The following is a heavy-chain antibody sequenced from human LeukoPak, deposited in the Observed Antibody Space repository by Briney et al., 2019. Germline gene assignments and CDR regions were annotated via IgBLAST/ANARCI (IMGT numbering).Heavy chain of an antibody. CDR2: INHRGST. Sequence: SETLSLTCAVYGGSFSDYYWTWIRQPPGKGLEWIGEINHRGSTHYNPSLKSRVTMSVDTSKKQFSLKLSSVTAADTAVYYCATYSTGFDIWGQGTVVTVSS. CDR1: GGSFSDYY. CDR3: ATYSTGFDI. V-gene: IGHV4-34*01. D-gene: IGHD6-19*01. J-gene: IGHJ3*02.